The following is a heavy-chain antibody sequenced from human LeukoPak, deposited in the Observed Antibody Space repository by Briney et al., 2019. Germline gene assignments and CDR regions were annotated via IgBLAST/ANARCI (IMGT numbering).Heavy chain of an antibody. D-gene: IGHD4-17*01. J-gene: IGHJ4*02. CDR1: GGLFSGYY. Sequence: PSETLSLTCAVYGGLFSGYYWSWIRQPPGKGLEWIGEINHSGSTNYNPSLKSRVTISVDTSKNQFSLKLSSVTAADTAVYYCARGDGDHESVNFDYWGQGTLVTVSS. CDR2: INHSGST. V-gene: IGHV4-34*01. CDR3: ARGDGDHESVNFDY.